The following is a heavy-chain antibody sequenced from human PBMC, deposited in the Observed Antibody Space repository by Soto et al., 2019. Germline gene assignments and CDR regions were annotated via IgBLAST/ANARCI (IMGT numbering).Heavy chain of an antibody. D-gene: IGHD6-13*01. CDR1: GFTFSSYA. J-gene: IGHJ4*02. CDR3: AREGRASIAAADS. V-gene: IGHV3-30-3*01. CDR2: ISYDGSNK. Sequence: PGGSLRLSCAASGFTFSSYAMHWVRQAPGKGLEWVAVISYDGSNKYYADSVKGRFTISRDNSKNTLYLQMNSLRAEDTAVYYCAREGRASIAAADSWGQGTLVTVSS.